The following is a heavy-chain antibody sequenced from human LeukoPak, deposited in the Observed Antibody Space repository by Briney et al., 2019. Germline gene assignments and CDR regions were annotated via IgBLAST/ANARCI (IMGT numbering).Heavy chain of an antibody. V-gene: IGHV3-23*01. Sequence: GGSLRLSCAASGFTFSSYAMSWVRQAPGQGLEWVSAISGSGGSTYYADSVKGRFTISRDNSKNTLYLQMNSLRAEDTAVYYCAKAIAARGKGYDAFDIWGQGTMVTVSS. CDR1: GFTFSSYA. CDR2: ISGSGGST. J-gene: IGHJ3*02. CDR3: AKAIAARGKGYDAFDI. D-gene: IGHD6-6*01.